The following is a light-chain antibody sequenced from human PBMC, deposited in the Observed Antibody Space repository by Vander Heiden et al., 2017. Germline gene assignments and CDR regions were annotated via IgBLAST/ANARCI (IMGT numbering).Light chain of an antibody. CDR2: DAS. CDR1: HFMSTY. J-gene: IGKJ4*01. V-gene: IGKV1-39*01. CDR3: QQTDNVPVT. Sequence: DILMTQSPSSLSASVGDRVTISCRASHFMSTYLKWFQQKPGRAPKLLIYDASRLQAGVPSRFNGSGSGQDFSLTITSLQPEDFATYYCQQTDNVPVTFGGGTRVE.